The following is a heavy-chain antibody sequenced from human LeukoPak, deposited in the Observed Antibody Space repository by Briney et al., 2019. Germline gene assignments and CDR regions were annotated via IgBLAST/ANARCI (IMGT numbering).Heavy chain of an antibody. CDR1: AITFSTYA. Sequence: GGSLRLSCAASAITFSTYAMSWVRQAPGKGLEWVSVIYSGGSTYYADSVKGRFTISRDNSKNTLYLQMNSLRAEDTAVYYCASGSGNFPNFDYWGQGTLVTVSS. CDR3: ASGSGNFPNFDY. CDR2: IYSGGST. J-gene: IGHJ4*02. V-gene: IGHV3-53*01. D-gene: IGHD1-26*01.